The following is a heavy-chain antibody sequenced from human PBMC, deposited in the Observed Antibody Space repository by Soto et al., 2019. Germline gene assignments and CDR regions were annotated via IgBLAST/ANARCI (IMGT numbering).Heavy chain of an antibody. V-gene: IGHV3-30*18. CDR3: AKGLALMADH. J-gene: IGHJ4*02. D-gene: IGHD2-21*01. CDR1: GFSFKTYV. CDR2: ILYDGSKE. Sequence: GGSLRLSCTDSGFSFKTYVMDWVRQAPGKGLEWVAHILYDGSKEYYADPVKGRFTISRDNSKNTLYLQMDRLRVEDTAVYFCAKGLALMADHWGQGTPVTV.